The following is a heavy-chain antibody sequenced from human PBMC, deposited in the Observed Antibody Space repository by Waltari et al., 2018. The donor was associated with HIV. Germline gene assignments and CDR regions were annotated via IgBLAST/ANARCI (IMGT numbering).Heavy chain of an antibody. CDR1: GGSIRSYY. J-gene: IGHJ5*02. CDR3: ARDATAWLTGTHWFDP. CDR2: IYYSGST. D-gene: IGHD1-7*01. Sequence: QVQLQESGPGLVKPSETLSLTCTVSGGSIRSYYWSWIRQPPGKGLEWIGYIYYSGSTNYNPSLKSRVTISVDTSKNQFSLKLSSVTAADTAVYYCARDATAWLTGTHWFDPWGQGTLVTVSS. V-gene: IGHV4-59*01.